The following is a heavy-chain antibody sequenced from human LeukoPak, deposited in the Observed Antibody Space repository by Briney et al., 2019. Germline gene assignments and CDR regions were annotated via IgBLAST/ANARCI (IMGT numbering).Heavy chain of an antibody. D-gene: IGHD3-10*01. Sequence: SETLSLTCAVYGGSFSGYYWSWIRQPPGKGLEWIGEINHSGSTNYNPSLKSRVTISVDTSKNQFSLKLSSVTAADTAVYYCARGKGLLWFRVFTFDYWGQGTLVTVSS. CDR2: INHSGST. V-gene: IGHV4-34*01. CDR1: GGSFSGYY. J-gene: IGHJ4*02. CDR3: ARGKGLLWFRVFTFDY.